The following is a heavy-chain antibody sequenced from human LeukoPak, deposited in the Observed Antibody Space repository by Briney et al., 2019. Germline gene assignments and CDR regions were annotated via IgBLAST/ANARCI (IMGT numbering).Heavy chain of an antibody. CDR2: ISYDGSNK. D-gene: IGHD3-10*01. J-gene: IGHJ3*02. Sequence: GRSLRLSCAASGFTFSSYGMHWVRQAPGKGLEWVAVISYDGSNKYYADSVKGRFTISRDNSKNTLYLQMNSLRPEDTAVYYCAKDLSPLVWFVSGSDAFDIWGQGTMVTVSS. CDR1: GFTFSSYG. CDR3: AKDLSPLVWFVSGSDAFDI. V-gene: IGHV3-30*18.